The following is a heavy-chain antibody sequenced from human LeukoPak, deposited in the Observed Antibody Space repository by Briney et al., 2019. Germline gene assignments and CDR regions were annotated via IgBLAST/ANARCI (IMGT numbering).Heavy chain of an antibody. J-gene: IGHJ4*02. CDR1: GFTVSSNY. Sequence: PGGSLRLSCAASGFTVSSNYMTWVRQAPGKGLEWVSVIYSGGSTYYADSVKGRFTISRDNSKNTLYLQMNSQRAEDTAVYYCARDAKGYSYGFDYWGQGTLVTVSS. CDR2: IYSGGST. V-gene: IGHV3-53*01. CDR3: ARDAKGYSYGFDY. D-gene: IGHD5-18*01.